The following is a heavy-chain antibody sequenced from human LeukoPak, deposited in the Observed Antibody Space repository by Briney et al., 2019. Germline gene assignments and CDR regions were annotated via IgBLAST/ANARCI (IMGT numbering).Heavy chain of an antibody. Sequence: ASVKVSCKASGGTFSSYAISWVRQAPGQGLEWMGGIIPIFGTANYAQKFQGRVTITADESTSTAYMELSSLRSEDTAVYYCVRDRSGYSYGTDYYYYGMDVWGQGTTVTVSS. D-gene: IGHD5-18*01. CDR1: GGTFSSYA. V-gene: IGHV1-69*01. CDR2: IIPIFGTA. CDR3: VRDRSGYSYGTDYYYYGMDV. J-gene: IGHJ6*02.